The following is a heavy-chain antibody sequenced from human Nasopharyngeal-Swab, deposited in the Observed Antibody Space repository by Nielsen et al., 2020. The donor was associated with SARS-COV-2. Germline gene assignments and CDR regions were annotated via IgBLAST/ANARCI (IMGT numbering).Heavy chain of an antibody. CDR2: ISSSGSTI. Sequence: GESLKISCAASGFTFSSYEMNWVRQAPGKGLEWVSYISSSGSTIYYADSVKGRFTISRDNAKNSLYLQMNSLRAEDTAVYYCARDRGDSSGYVGYDAFDIWGQGTMVTVSS. V-gene: IGHV3-48*03. CDR1: GFTFSSYE. CDR3: ARDRGDSSGYVGYDAFDI. D-gene: IGHD3-22*01. J-gene: IGHJ3*02.